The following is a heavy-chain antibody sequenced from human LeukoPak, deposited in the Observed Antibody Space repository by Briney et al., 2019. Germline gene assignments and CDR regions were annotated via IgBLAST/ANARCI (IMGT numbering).Heavy chain of an antibody. CDR2: INPNSGGT. Sequence: ASVKVSCKASGYTFTAYYLHWVRQAPGQGLEWMGWINPNSGGTNYAQKFQGRVTLTTDTSITTAYMELSRLRSDDTAVYYCAKARGFYCSSTSCYDCDVWGKGTTVTVSS. D-gene: IGHD2-2*01. CDR3: AKARGFYCSSTSCYDCDV. CDR1: GYTFTAYY. V-gene: IGHV1-2*02. J-gene: IGHJ6*04.